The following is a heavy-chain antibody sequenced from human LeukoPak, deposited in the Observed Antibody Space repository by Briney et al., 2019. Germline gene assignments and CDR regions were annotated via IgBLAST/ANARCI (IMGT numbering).Heavy chain of an antibody. V-gene: IGHV3-7*01. CDR2: IKQDGNEK. CDR3: AREVSAQAIHGFDP. CDR1: GFTFSSSW. D-gene: IGHD2-21*01. J-gene: IGHJ5*02. Sequence: GGSLRLSCAASGFTFSSSWMTWVRQAPGKGLEWVANIKQDGNEKYYVDSVKGRFTVSRDNSKNTLWLQMNILRVEDTAVYYCAREVSAQAIHGFDPWGQGTLVTVSS.